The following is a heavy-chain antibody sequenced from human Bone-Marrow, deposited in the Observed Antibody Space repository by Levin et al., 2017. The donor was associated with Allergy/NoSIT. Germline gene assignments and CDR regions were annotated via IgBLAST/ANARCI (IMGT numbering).Heavy chain of an antibody. CDR3: ARGWFGELLSH. CDR2: IYSGGST. V-gene: IGHV3-53*01. Sequence: GESLKISCAASGFTVSSNYMSWVRQAPGKGPEWVSVIYSGGSTYYADSVKGRFTISRDNSKNTLYLQMNSLRAEDTAVYYCARGWFGELLSHWGQGTLVTISS. J-gene: IGHJ4*02. D-gene: IGHD3-10*01. CDR1: GFTVSSNY.